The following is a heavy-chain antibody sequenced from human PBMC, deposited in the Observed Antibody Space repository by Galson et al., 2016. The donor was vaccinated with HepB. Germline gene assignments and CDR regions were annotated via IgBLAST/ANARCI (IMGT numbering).Heavy chain of an antibody. D-gene: IGHD2/OR15-2a*01. CDR2: IDWDDDK. CDR1: GFSLSASGMC. V-gene: IGHV2-70*01. J-gene: IGHJ6*03. Sequence: ALVKPTQTLTLTCTFSGFSLSASGMCVSWIRQPPGKALEWLALIDWDDDKYYSASLKTRLTISKDTAKNQVVLTMTNMDPVDTATYYCARTAVPLAARDYYMDVWGKGTPVTVSS. CDR3: ARTAVPLAARDYYMDV.